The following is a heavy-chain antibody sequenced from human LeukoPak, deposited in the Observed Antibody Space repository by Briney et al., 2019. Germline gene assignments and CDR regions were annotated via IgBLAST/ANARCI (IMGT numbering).Heavy chain of an antibody. J-gene: IGHJ4*02. D-gene: IGHD6-19*01. Sequence: SVKVSCKASGGTFSSYTISWVRQAPGQGLEWVGRIIPILGIANYAQKFQGRVTITADKSTSTAYMELSSLRSEDTAVYYCASYLIAMAGSFDYWGQGTLVTVSS. CDR1: GGTFSSYT. V-gene: IGHV1-69*02. CDR2: IIPILGIA. CDR3: ASYLIAMAGSFDY.